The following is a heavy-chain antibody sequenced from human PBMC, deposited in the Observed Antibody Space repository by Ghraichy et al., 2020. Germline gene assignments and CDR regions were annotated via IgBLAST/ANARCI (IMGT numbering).Heavy chain of an antibody. CDR1: GFTFSSYA. J-gene: IGHJ4*02. V-gene: IGHV3-23*01. Sequence: GGSLRLSCAASGFTFSSYAMSWVRQAPGKGLEWVSAISGSGGSTYYADSVKGRFTISRDNSKNTLYLQMNSLRAEDTAVYYCAKVKYSGSYSKVDYWGQGTLVTVSS. CDR3: AKVKYSGSYSKVDY. CDR2: ISGSGGST. D-gene: IGHD1-26*01.